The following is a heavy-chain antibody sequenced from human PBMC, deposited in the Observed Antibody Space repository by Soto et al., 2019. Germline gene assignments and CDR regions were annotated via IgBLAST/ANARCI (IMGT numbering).Heavy chain of an antibody. D-gene: IGHD1-26*01. CDR3: ARASGSSYWFDP. V-gene: IGHV1-3*01. CDR2: INAGNGNT. CDR1: GYTFTSYA. J-gene: IGHJ5*02. Sequence: GASVKVSXKASGYTFTSYAMHWVRQAPGQRLEWMGWINAGNGNTKYSQKFQGRVTITRDTSASTAYMELRSLRSDDTAVYYCARASGSSYWFDPWGQGTLVTVSS.